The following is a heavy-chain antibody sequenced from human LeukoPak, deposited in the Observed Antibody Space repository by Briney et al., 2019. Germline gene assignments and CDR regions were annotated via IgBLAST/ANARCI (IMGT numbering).Heavy chain of an antibody. J-gene: IGHJ4*02. CDR1: GYTFTGYY. Sequence: ASVKVSCKASGYTFTGYYMHWVRQAPGQGLEWMGWINPNSGGTNYAQKFQGRVTMTRGTSITIAYMELSRLRSDDTAVYYCARLGGPPSGSWDLDYWGQGTLVTVSS. CDR3: ARLGGPPSGSWDLDY. CDR2: INPNSGGT. D-gene: IGHD1-26*01. V-gene: IGHV1-2*02.